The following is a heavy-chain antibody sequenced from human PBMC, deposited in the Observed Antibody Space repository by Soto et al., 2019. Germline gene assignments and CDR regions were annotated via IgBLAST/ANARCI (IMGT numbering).Heavy chain of an antibody. CDR3: ARGVGAASFDY. CDR2: IYYSGST. D-gene: IGHD1-26*01. V-gene: IGHV4-59*01. J-gene: IGHJ4*02. CDR1: GGSISSYY. Sequence: TSETLSLTCTVSGGSISSYYWSWIRQPSGKGLEWIGYIYYSGSTNYNPSLKSRVTISVDTSKNQFSLKLSSVTAADTAVYYCARGVGAASFDYWGQGTLVTVSS.